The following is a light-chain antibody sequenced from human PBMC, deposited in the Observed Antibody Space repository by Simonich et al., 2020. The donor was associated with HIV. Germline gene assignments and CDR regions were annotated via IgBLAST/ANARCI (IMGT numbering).Light chain of an antibody. J-gene: IGKJ3*01. CDR2: GAS. CDR3: QQYGSSSLFT. Sequence: EIVLTQFPGTLSLSPGERATLSCRASQSVSSSYLAGYQQKPGQAPRLLIYGASSRAPGLPDRFSGSGSGTDFNLTISRLEPEDFAVYYCQQYGSSSLFTFGPGTKVDIK. CDR1: QSVSSSY. V-gene: IGKV3-20*01.